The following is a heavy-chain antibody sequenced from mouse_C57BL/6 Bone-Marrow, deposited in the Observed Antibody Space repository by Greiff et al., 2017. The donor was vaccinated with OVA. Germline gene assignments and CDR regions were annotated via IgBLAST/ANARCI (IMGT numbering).Heavy chain of an antibody. Sequence: QVQLKQPGAELVKPGASVKLSCKASGYTFTSYWMHWVKQRPGQGLEWIGMIHPNSGSTNYNEKFKSKATLTVDKSSSTAYMQLSSLTSEDSAVYYCARGVGYGSSYNYAMDYWGQGTSVTVSS. CDR2: IHPNSGST. D-gene: IGHD1-1*01. V-gene: IGHV1-64*01. CDR3: ARGVGYGSSYNYAMDY. J-gene: IGHJ4*01. CDR1: GYTFTSYW.